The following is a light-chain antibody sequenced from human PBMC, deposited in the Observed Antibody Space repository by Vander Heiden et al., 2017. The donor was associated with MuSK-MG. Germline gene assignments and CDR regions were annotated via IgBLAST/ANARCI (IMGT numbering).Light chain of an antibody. CDR2: WAS. V-gene: IGKV4-1*01. CDR1: KSVLYSANNKSN. CDR3: QQYYNIPRT. J-gene: IGKJ1*01. Sequence: DIVMTQSPDSLAGSLGERATINCKSSKSVLYSANNKSNLVSYQQKPGQPPKVLIFWASTRESGVPDRFSGSGSWTDFSLTISSLQAEDVAVYYCQQYYNIPRTFGQGTKVEIK.